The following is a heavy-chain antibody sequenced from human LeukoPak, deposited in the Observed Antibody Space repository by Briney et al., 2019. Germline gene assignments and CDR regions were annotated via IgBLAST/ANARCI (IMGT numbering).Heavy chain of an antibody. CDR3: AELGITMIGGV. J-gene: IGHJ6*04. CDR1: GFIFSSYS. V-gene: IGHV3-48*04. D-gene: IGHD3-10*02. Sequence: PGGSLRLSCAASGFIFSSYSMNWVRQAPGKGLEWVSYISSSSSPIYYADSVKGRFTISRDNAKNSLYLQMNSLRAEDTAVYYCAELGITMIGGVWGKGTTVTISS. CDR2: ISSSSSPI.